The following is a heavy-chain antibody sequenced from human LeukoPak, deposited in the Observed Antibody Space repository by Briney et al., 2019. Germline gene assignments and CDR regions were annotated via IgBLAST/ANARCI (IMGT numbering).Heavy chain of an antibody. CDR3: ARGSSDFWSGYYRRCWFDP. Sequence: SETLSLTCAVYGGSFSGYYWSWIRQPPGKGLEWIGEINHSGSTNYNPSLKSRVTISVDTSKNQFSLKLSSVTAADTAVYYRARGSSDFWSGYYRRCWFDPWGQGTLVTVSS. CDR2: INHSGST. V-gene: IGHV4-34*01. J-gene: IGHJ5*02. CDR1: GGSFSGYY. D-gene: IGHD3-3*01.